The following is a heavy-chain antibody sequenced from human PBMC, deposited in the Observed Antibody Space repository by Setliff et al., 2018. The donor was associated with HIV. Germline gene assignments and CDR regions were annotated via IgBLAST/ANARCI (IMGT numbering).Heavy chain of an antibody. D-gene: IGHD1-1*01. CDR3: ARGTTSITFDY. CDR1: DGSISSSSYY. J-gene: IGHJ4*02. CDR2: IYSSGST. Sequence: PSETLSLTCNVSDGSISSSSYYWSWIRQPAGRALEWIGRIYSSGSTYYNPSLKSRVTISVDTSKNQFSLKLSSVTAADTAVYYCARGTTSITFDYWSQGTLVTVSS. V-gene: IGHV4-31*03.